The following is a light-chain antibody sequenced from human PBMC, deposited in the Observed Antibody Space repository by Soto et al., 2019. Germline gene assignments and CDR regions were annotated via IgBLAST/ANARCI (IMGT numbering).Light chain of an antibody. CDR3: QHYHITPPS. CDR2: WAS. Sequence: DIVMTQSPDSLAVSLGERATINCKSSQSVLSSSDNKNRLAWYQQKPGQPPKLLISWASTRESGVPDRFSGSGSGTDFSLTISSLQAEDVAVYYSQHYHITPPSFGPGTKVDIK. CDR1: QSVLSSSDNKNR. J-gene: IGKJ3*01. V-gene: IGKV4-1*01.